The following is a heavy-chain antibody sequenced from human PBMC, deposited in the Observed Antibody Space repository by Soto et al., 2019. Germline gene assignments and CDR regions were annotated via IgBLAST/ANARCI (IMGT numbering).Heavy chain of an antibody. V-gene: IGHV4-30-4*01. CDR1: GDSISSGNKY. D-gene: IGHD3-16*01. Sequence: SETLSLPCTVSGDSISSGNKYWSWIRQPPGKGLAWIGYVFSSGTTYYNPSLKGRVSISLDASENQFSLKFASVTDADSAVYYCARVPSPFDYYYAMDVWGQGTTVTVAS. CDR2: VFSSGTT. CDR3: ARVPSPFDYYYAMDV. J-gene: IGHJ6*02.